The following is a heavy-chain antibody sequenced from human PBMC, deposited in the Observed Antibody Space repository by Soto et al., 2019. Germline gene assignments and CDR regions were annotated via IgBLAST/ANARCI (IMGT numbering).Heavy chain of an antibody. CDR3: AREGDSSSWFELSEFDY. V-gene: IGHV3-30-3*01. CDR1: GFTFSSYA. D-gene: IGHD6-13*01. CDR2: ISYDGSNK. Sequence: QVQLVESGGGVVQPGRSLRLSCAASGFTFSSYAMHWVRQAPGKGLERVAVISYDGSNKYYADSVKGRFTISRDNSKNTLYLQMNSLRAEDTAVYYCAREGDSSSWFELSEFDYWGQGTLVTVSS. J-gene: IGHJ4*02.